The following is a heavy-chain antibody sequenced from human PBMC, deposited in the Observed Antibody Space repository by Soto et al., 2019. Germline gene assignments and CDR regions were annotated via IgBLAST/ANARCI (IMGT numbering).Heavy chain of an antibody. V-gene: IGHV4-31*03. CDR3: ARERGTGGNQYTTKNNWFDP. CDR2: IYYSGST. D-gene: IGHD2-8*02. CDR1: GGSISSGGYY. Sequence: SETLSLTCTVSGGSISSGGYYWSWIRQHTGKGLEWIGYIYYSGSTYYNPSLKSRVTISVDTSKNQFSLKLSSVTAADTAVYYCARERGTGGNQYTTKNNWFDPWGQGTLVTVSS. J-gene: IGHJ5*02.